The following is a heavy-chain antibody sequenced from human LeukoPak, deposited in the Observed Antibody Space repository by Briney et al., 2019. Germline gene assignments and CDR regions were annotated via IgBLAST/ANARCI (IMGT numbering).Heavy chain of an antibody. CDR1: GFTFSSYG. J-gene: IGHJ3*02. CDR2: ISYDGSNK. V-gene: IGHV3-30*18. CDR3: AKDPSGVYDSSGYYYGRWAFDI. Sequence: PGRSLRLSCAASGFTFSSYGMHWVRQAPGKGLEWVAVISYDGSNKYYADSVKGRFTFSRDNSKNTLYLQMNSLRAEDTAVYYCAKDPSGVYDSSGYYYGRWAFDIWGQGTMVTVSS. D-gene: IGHD3-22*01.